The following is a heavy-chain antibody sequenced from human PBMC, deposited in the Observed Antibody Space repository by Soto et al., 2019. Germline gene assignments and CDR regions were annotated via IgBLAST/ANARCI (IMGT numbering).Heavy chain of an antibody. V-gene: IGHV1-69*08. D-gene: IGHD4-4*01. CDR1: GGTFSTYT. Sequence: QVQLVQSGAEVKEPGSSVKVSCKASGGTFSTYTITWVRQAPGQGLEWMGRIIPIIGIINYAQKFQGRVTSSADKFTGTAYMELTGLRSDDTAVYYCAGDPDSHYNDSHASSYPWGQGTLVTVSS. CDR3: AGDPDSHYNDSHASSYP. CDR2: IIPIIGII. J-gene: IGHJ5*02.